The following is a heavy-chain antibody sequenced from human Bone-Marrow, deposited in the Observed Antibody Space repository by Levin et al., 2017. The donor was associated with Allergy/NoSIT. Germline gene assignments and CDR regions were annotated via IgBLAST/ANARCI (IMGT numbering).Heavy chain of an antibody. CDR1: GFTFSTKS. CDR3: ARGLGSEQPPDY. J-gene: IGHJ4*02. Sequence: PGESLKISCAASGFTFSTKSMNWVRQAPGKGLEWISYIRSSGDATYYANSVKGRFTISRDNAKNSLYLQMNSLRDEDTAVYYCARGLGSEQPPDYWGQGTLVTVSS. CDR2: IRSSGDAT. D-gene: IGHD3-10*01. V-gene: IGHV3-48*02.